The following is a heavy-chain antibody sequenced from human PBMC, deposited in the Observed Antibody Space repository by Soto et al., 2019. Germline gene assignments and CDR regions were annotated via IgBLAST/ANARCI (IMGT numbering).Heavy chain of an antibody. Sequence: ASVKVSCKASGYTFTGYYMHWVRQAPGQGLEWMGWINPNSGGTNYAQKFQGRVTITADESTSTAYMELSSLRSEDTAVYYCARSIRGYSYGYRPDDAFDIWGQGTMVTVSS. CDR2: INPNSGGT. CDR3: ARSIRGYSYGYRPDDAFDI. D-gene: IGHD5-18*01. J-gene: IGHJ3*02. CDR1: GYTFTGYY. V-gene: IGHV1-2*02.